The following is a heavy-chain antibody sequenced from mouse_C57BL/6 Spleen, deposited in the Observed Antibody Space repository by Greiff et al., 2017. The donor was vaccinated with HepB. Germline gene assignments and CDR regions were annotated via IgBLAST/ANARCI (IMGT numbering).Heavy chain of an antibody. J-gene: IGHJ3*01. V-gene: IGHV3-6*01. CDR3: ARGESTMVTTGFAY. D-gene: IGHD2-2*01. CDR1: GYSITSGYY. CDR2: ISYDGSN. Sequence: EVQLVESGPGLVKPSQSLSLTCSVTGYSITSGYYWNWMRQFPGNKLEWMGYISYDGSNNYNPSLKNRISITRDTSKNQFFLKLNSVTTEDTATYYCARGESTMVTTGFAYWGQGTLVTVSA.